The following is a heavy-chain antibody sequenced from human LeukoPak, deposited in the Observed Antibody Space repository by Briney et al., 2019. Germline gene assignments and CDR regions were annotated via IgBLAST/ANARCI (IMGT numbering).Heavy chain of an antibody. D-gene: IGHD6-19*01. V-gene: IGHV4-59*01. CDR1: GGSLSSYY. CDR2: IYYSGST. J-gene: IGHJ5*02. Sequence: PSETLSLTCTVSGGSLSSYYWSWIRHPPGKGLEWIGYIYYSGSTNYNPSLKSRVTISVDTSKNQFSLKLSSVTAADTAVYYCARDLRAVRGWFDPWGQGTLVTVSS. CDR3: ARDLRAVRGWFDP.